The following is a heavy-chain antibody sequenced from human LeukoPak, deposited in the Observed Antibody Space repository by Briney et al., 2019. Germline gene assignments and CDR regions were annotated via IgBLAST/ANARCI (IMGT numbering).Heavy chain of an antibody. D-gene: IGHD3-3*01. V-gene: IGHV4-34*01. Sequence: PSETLSLTCAVYGGSFNGYYWTWIRQTPGKGLEWIGEINHSGSTKYNPSLKSRLAISVDTSKNQFSLKMSSVTAADTAVYYCARAPMEYYDFWSGYSTWYFDYWGQGNLVTVSS. CDR2: INHSGST. CDR3: ARAPMEYYDFWSGYSTWYFDY. CDR1: GGSFNGYY. J-gene: IGHJ4*02.